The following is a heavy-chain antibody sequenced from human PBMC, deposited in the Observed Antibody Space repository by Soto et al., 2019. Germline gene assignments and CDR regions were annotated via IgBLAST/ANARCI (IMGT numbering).Heavy chain of an antibody. CDR3: ARDDLLDY. J-gene: IGHJ4*02. CDR1: GFTFSSYW. V-gene: IGHV3-7*01. CDR2: IKQDGTEK. Sequence: PGGSLRLSCAASGFTFSSYWMHWVRQAPGKGLEWVANIKQDGTEKYYVDSVKGRFTISRDNAKNLLYLQMNSLRAEDTAVYHCARDDLLDYWGRGTLVTVSS.